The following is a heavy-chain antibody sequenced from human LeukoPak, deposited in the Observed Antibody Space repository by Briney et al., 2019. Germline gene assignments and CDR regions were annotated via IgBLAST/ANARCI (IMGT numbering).Heavy chain of an antibody. J-gene: IGHJ4*02. CDR2: ISGSGGST. V-gene: IGHV3-23*01. Sequence: PGGSLRLSCAASGFTFSSYAMSWVRQAPGKGLEWVSAISGSGGSTYYADSVKGRFTISRDNSKNTLYLQMNSLRAEDTAVYYCARVRGGEYSSSSGGFDYWGQGTLVTISS. CDR3: ARVRGGEYSSSSGGFDY. CDR1: GFTFSSYA. D-gene: IGHD6-6*01.